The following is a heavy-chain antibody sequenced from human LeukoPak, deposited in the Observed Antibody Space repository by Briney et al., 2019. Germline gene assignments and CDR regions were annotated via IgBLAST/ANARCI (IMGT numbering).Heavy chain of an antibody. CDR1: GGSISSYY. Sequence: PSETLSLTCSVSGGSISSYYWSWIGQPPGKGLEWIGYIYYSGSTNYNPSLKSRVTISVDTSKNQFSLKLSSVTAADTAVYYCARYGALGPGFEAISYWGQGTLVTVSS. CDR3: ARYGALGPGFEAISY. D-gene: IGHD3-3*01. V-gene: IGHV4-59*12. CDR2: IYYSGST. J-gene: IGHJ4*02.